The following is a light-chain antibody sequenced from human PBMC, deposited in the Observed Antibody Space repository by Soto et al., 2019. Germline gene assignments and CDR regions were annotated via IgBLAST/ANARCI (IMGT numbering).Light chain of an antibody. CDR1: SSDVGGYNY. J-gene: IGLJ1*01. Sequence: QSALTQPASVSGSPGQSITISCTGTSSDVGGYNYVSWYQQHPGKAPKLMIYEVSNRPSGVSNRFSGSKSGNTASLTISGLQAEDEADYYCSPYTSSSTYVFGTGTKVNVL. V-gene: IGLV2-14*01. CDR2: EVS. CDR3: SPYTSSSTYV.